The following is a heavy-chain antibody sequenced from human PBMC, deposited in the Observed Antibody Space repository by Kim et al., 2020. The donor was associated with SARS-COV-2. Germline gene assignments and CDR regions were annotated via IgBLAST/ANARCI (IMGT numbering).Heavy chain of an antibody. J-gene: IGHJ4*02. CDR2: IWYDGSNK. Sequence: GGSLRLSCAASGFTFSSYGMHWVRQAPGKGLEWVAVIWYDGSNKYYADSVKGRFTISRDNSKNTLYLQMNSLRAEDTAVYYCDAHCSSTSCYASIHWGQGTLVTVSS. V-gene: IGHV3-33*01. CDR1: GFTFSSYG. D-gene: IGHD2-2*01. CDR3: DAHCSSTSCYASIH.